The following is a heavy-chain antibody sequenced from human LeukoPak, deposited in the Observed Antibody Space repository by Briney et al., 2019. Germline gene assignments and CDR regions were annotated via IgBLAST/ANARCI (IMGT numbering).Heavy chain of an antibody. CDR3: ASSYYYGSGNLYYFDY. Sequence: PSETLSLTCTVSGGSISSYYWSWIRQPPGKGLEWIGYIYYSGSTNYNPSLKSRVTISVDTSKNQFSLKLSSVTAADTAVYYCASSYYYGSGNLYYFDYWGQGTLVTVSS. D-gene: IGHD3-10*01. CDR1: GGSISSYY. V-gene: IGHV4-59*01. CDR2: IYYSGST. J-gene: IGHJ4*02.